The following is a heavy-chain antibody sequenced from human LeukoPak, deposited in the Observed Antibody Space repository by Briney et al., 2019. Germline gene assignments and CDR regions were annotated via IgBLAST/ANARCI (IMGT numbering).Heavy chain of an antibody. J-gene: IGHJ4*02. Sequence: ASVKVSCKASGYTFTSYGISWVRQAPGQGLEWMGWISAYNGNTNYAQKLQGRVTVTTDTSTSAAYMELRSLRSDDTAVYYCARDPPQYYYGSGSYQNSLQDYWGQGTLVTVSS. CDR1: GYTFTSYG. D-gene: IGHD3-10*01. V-gene: IGHV1-18*01. CDR3: ARDPPQYYYGSGSYQNSLQDY. CDR2: ISAYNGNT.